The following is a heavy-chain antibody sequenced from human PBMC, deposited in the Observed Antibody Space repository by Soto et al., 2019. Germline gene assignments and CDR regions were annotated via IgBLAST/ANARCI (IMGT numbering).Heavy chain of an antibody. Sequence: GESLKISGKGSGYSFTSYWIGWVRQMPGKGLEWMGIIYPGDSDTRYSPSFQGQVTISADKSISTAYLQWSSLKASDTAMYYCARFGDIVLVPAAPYYYYGMDVWGQGTTVTVS. CDR2: IYPGDSDT. CDR3: ARFGDIVLVPAAPYYYYGMDV. J-gene: IGHJ6*02. D-gene: IGHD2-2*01. CDR1: GYSFTSYW. V-gene: IGHV5-51*01.